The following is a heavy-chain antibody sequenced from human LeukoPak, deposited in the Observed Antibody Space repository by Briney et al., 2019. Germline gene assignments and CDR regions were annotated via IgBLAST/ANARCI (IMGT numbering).Heavy chain of an antibody. CDR3: ARDIRVWGTPTSFDY. Sequence: EGSLRLSCAASGFTFSDYYMSWIRQAPGKGLEWVSYISSSGSTIYYADSVKGRFTVSRDNAKNSLYLQMNSLRAEDTAVYYCARDIRVWGTPTSFDYWGQGTLVTVSS. CDR2: ISSSGSTI. V-gene: IGHV3-11*01. J-gene: IGHJ4*02. D-gene: IGHD3-16*01. CDR1: GFTFSDYY.